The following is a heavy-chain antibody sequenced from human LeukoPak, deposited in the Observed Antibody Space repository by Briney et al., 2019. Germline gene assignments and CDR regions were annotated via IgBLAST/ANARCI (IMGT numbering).Heavy chain of an antibody. CDR3: ARDGIRWSMGV. Sequence: GGSLRLSCAASGFTFSSYSMNWVRQAPGKGLEWVSVIYSGGSTYYADSVKGRFTISRDNSKNTLYLQMNSLRAEDTAVYYCARDGIRWSMGVWGQGTMVTVSS. J-gene: IGHJ3*01. CDR1: GFTFSSYS. V-gene: IGHV3-66*01. D-gene: IGHD4-23*01. CDR2: IYSGGST.